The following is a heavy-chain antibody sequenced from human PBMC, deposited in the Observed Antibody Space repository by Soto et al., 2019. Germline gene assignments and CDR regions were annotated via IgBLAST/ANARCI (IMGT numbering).Heavy chain of an antibody. CDR3: AKDRRYGDYIGGSYRPDALDI. CDR2: IGGSGDGT. D-gene: IGHD3-16*02. J-gene: IGHJ3*02. Sequence: PGESLKISCAASGFTFSRHAMSWVRQAPGKGLEWVSTIGGSGDGTYCADSVRGRFTISRDNSKNTLYLQMNSLRAEDTAIYHSAKDRRYGDYIGGSYRPDALDIWGQGTTVTVSS. CDR1: GFTFSRHA. V-gene: IGHV3-23*01.